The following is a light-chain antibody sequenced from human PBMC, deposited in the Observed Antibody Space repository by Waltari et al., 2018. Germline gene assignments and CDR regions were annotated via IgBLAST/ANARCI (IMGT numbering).Light chain of an antibody. CDR3: CAYTSSSSLGV. CDR2: DIG. V-gene: IGLV2-14*03. J-gene: IGLJ1*01. CDR1: SSDIGDYDY. Sequence: QSALTQPASVSGSPEQSITISCPGSSSDIGDYDYVYWYQQSPGKAPKLIIYDIGTRPSGVSDRFSGSKSGNTASLTISGLQAEDESDYYCCAYTSSSSLGVFGTGTKVTVL.